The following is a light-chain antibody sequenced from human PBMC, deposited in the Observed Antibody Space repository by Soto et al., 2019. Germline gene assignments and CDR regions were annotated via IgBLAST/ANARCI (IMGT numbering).Light chain of an antibody. CDR2: VAS. Sequence: IQLTQSPSSLSASVGDRVTIACRASQGISSSLAWYQQQPGKAPKLLIYVASTLQSGVPSRFSGSGSGTDFTLTISSLQPEDFATYYCQQLNSYPWTFGQGTKVEIK. J-gene: IGKJ1*01. V-gene: IGKV1-9*01. CDR3: QQLNSYPWT. CDR1: QGISSS.